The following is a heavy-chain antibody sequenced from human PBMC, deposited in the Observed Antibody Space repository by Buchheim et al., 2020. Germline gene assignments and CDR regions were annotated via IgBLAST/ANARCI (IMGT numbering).Heavy chain of an antibody. V-gene: IGHV4-4*02. D-gene: IGHD3-16*01. CDR1: GGSISSSNW. Sequence: QVQLQESGPGLVKPSGTLSLTCAVSGGSISSSNWWSWVRQPPGKGLEWIGEFYHSGLTNYNPSLKSRVTLSVDKSKHHFSLKLSSVTAADTAVYYCARDVRWGNTRMDVWGQGTT. CDR3: ARDVRWGNTRMDV. CDR2: FYHSGLT. J-gene: IGHJ6*02.